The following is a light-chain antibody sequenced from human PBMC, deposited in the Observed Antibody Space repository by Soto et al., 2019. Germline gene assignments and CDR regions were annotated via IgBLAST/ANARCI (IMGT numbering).Light chain of an antibody. V-gene: IGLV1-40*01. Sequence: QSVLTQPASVSGSPGQSITISCTGTSSDVGAGNDVPWYQQHPGKAPKLLIYGDSNRPSGVPDRFSGSKSGTSASLAITGLQAEDEADYYCQSYDSSLSGSYVFGTGTKVTVL. J-gene: IGLJ1*01. CDR1: SSDVGAGND. CDR2: GDS. CDR3: QSYDSSLSGSYV.